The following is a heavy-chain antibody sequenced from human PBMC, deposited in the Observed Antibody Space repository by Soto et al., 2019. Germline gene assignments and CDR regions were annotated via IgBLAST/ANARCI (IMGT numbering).Heavy chain of an antibody. CDR2: LTGNGGTT. V-gene: IGHV3-23*01. CDR3: ARGGQYQQPYQFDF. CDR1: GFTFSNFG. J-gene: IGHJ4*02. D-gene: IGHD2-2*01. Sequence: GGSLRLSCEASGFTFSNFGMSWVRQAQGKGLEWVSGLTGNGGTTYYADAVKGRFTISRDNSKNTLSLQMNSLRVDDTAVYYCARGGQYQQPYQFDFWGQGTLVTVSS.